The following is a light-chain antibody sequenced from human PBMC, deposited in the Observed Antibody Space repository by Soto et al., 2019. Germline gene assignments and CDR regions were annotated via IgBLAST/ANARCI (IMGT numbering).Light chain of an antibody. V-gene: IGKV3-15*01. Sequence: EIVLTQSPATLSVSLGDSATLSCRASQSVSLSLAWFQMRPGQPPRLLIYGASTRATDIPARFSGSGSGTDFTLTISSLQSEDFAVYYCQQYDTFGQGTKLEIK. CDR3: QQYDT. CDR2: GAS. J-gene: IGKJ2*01. CDR1: QSVSLS.